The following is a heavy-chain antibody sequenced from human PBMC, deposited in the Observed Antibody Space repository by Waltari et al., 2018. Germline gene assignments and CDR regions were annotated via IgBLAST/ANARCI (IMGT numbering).Heavy chain of an antibody. CDR3: ARSGLVSAFDY. J-gene: IGHJ4*02. CDR2: INDDGTKE. D-gene: IGHD3-9*01. CDR1: GFDFHGYW. V-gene: IGHV3-7*01. Sequence: EVQLVESGGGLVQPGGSLRLSCVASGFDFHGYWMGWFRQAPGKGLGWVGKINDDGTKEFYVESLKGRVTISRDNAKNSVYLQTTSLRAEDTALYYCARSGLVSAFDYWGQGSLVTVAS.